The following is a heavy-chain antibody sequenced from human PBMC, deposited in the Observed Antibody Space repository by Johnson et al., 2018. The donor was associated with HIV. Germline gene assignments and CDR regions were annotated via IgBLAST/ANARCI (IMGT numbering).Heavy chain of an antibody. J-gene: IGHJ3*02. CDR1: GFAVSSNY. D-gene: IGHD3-22*01. CDR3: AKGSGYYAAFDI. V-gene: IGHV3-66*02. Sequence: VQLVESGGGLVQSGGSLRLSCGVSGFAVSSNYMSWVRQAPGKGLEWVSIIYSGGSPYYAESVRGRFTISRDDSKNTLYLQMNSLNVEDTALYYCAKGSGYYAAFDIWGQGTMVTVSS. CDR2: IYSGGSP.